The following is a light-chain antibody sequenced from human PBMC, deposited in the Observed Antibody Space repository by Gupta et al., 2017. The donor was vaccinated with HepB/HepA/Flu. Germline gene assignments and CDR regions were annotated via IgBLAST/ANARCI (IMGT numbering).Light chain of an antibody. Sequence: DIVMTQSPATLSMSPGERATLSCRASQSVSSNLAWYQQKPGQAPRLLIYGASTRATGIPARFSGSGSGTEFTLTISSLQSADFAVYYCQQYNNWPPSTFGQGTKLEIK. CDR1: QSVSSN. J-gene: IGKJ2*02. CDR3: QQYNNWPPST. CDR2: GAS. V-gene: IGKV3-15*01.